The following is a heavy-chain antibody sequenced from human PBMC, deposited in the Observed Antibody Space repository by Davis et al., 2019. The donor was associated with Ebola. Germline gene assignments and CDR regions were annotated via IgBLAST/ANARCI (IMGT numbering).Heavy chain of an antibody. Sequence: GESLKISCKGSGYSFTSYWIGWVRQMPGKGLEWMGIIYPSDSDTRYSPSFQGQVTISADKSISTAYLQWSSLKASDTAMYYCARQGWRNWNSWGYYYYYMDVWGKGTTVTVSS. V-gene: IGHV5-51*01. CDR3: ARQGWRNWNSWGYYYYYMDV. CDR2: IYPSDSDT. D-gene: IGHD1-7*01. J-gene: IGHJ6*03. CDR1: GYSFTSYW.